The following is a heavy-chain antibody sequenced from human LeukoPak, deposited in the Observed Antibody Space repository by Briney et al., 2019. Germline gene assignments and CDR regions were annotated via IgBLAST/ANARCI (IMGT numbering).Heavy chain of an antibody. CDR1: GFTFSSYS. Sequence: GGSLRLSCAASGFTFSSYSMNWVRQAPGKGLEWVSSISSSSSYIYYADSVKGRFTISRDNAKNSLYLQMNSLRAEDTAVYYCASQHSESYFDYWGQGTLVTVSS. D-gene: IGHD1-26*01. J-gene: IGHJ4*02. CDR2: ISSSSSYI. CDR3: ASQHSESYFDY. V-gene: IGHV3-21*01.